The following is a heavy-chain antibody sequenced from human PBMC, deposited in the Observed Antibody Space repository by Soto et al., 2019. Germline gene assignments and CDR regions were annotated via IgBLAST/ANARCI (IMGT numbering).Heavy chain of an antibody. CDR3: ASNNWNYGYYYGMDV. D-gene: IGHD1-7*01. J-gene: IGHJ6*02. CDR2: IYPGDSDT. V-gene: IGHV5-51*01. CDR1: GYSFTSYW. Sequence: LKISCKGSGYSFTSYWIGWVRQMPGKGLEWMGIIYPGDSDTRYSPSFQGQVTISADKSISTAYLQWSSLKASDTAMYYCASNNWNYGYYYGMDVWGQGTTVTVSS.